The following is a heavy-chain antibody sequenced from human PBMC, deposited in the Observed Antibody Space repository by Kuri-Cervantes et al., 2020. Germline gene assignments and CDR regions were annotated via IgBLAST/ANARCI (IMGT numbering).Heavy chain of an antibody. V-gene: IGHV3-30*03. Sequence: GSLRLSCAASGFTFSKAWMSWVRQAPGKGLEWVAVISYDGSNKYHADSVKGRFTISRDNSKNTLYLQMNSLRAEDTAVYYCARDLWGIAAAGTSHWGQGTLVTVSS. CDR3: ARDLWGIAAAGTSH. J-gene: IGHJ4*02. CDR2: ISYDGSNK. CDR1: GFTFSKAW. D-gene: IGHD6-13*01.